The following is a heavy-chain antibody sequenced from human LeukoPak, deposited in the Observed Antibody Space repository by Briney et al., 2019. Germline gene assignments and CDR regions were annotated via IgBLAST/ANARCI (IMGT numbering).Heavy chain of an antibody. D-gene: IGHD3-16*01. CDR1: GFTFSSYA. CDR2: ISGSGGTT. J-gene: IGHJ4*02. CDR3: AKSLMEFDY. Sequence: PGGSLRLSCAASGFTFSSYAMSWVRQAPGKGLEWVSSISGSGGTTYYADSVKGRFTVSRDNSKNTLYLQMNSLRAEDTAVYYCAKSLMEFDYWGQGTLVTVSS. V-gene: IGHV3-23*01.